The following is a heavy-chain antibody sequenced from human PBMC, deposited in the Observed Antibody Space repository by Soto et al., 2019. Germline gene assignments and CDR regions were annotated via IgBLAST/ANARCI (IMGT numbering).Heavy chain of an antibody. V-gene: IGHV4-59*01. CDR3: AKVGSSWSYYFDY. CDR2: IYYSGST. J-gene: IGHJ4*02. D-gene: IGHD6-13*01. Sequence: QVQLQESGPGLVKPSETLSLTCTVSGGSIRSYYWSWIRQPPGKGLEWIGHIYYSGSTNYNPSLKSRVTISVDTSKNQFSLKLSSVTAADTAVYYCAKVGSSWSYYFDYWGQGTLVTVSS. CDR1: GGSIRSYY.